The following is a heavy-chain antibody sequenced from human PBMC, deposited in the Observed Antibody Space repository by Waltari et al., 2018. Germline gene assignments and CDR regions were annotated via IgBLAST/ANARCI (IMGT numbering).Heavy chain of an antibody. J-gene: IGHJ1*01. CDR1: SGSVSRYY. CDR2: VHASGTT. D-gene: IGHD4-17*01. Sequence: QVQLQESGPGLVKPSETLSLICTVSSGSVSRYYWNWIRQSAGKGLEWIGHVHASGTTKYNPSLRSRVTVSLDPSKNQFSLKLTSVTAADTAVYYCARSGDYAEYFQHWGLGTLLTVSS. V-gene: IGHV4-4*07. CDR3: ARSGDYAEYFQH.